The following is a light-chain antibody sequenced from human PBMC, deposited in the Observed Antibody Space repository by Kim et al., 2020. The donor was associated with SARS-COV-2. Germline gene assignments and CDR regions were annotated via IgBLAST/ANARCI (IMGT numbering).Light chain of an antibody. CDR2: QDS. Sequence: SYELTQPPSVSVSPGQTASITCSGDKLGDKYACWYQQKPGQSPVLVIYQDSKRPSGIPERFSGSTSGNTAPLTISGTQAMDEADYYCQAWDSSSVVFGGG. CDR1: KLGDKY. J-gene: IGLJ2*01. CDR3: QAWDSSSVV. V-gene: IGLV3-1*01.